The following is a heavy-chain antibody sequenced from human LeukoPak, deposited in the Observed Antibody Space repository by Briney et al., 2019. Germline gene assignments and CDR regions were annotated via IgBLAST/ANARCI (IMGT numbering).Heavy chain of an antibody. CDR1: GFTFSSYE. CDR3: ARDLSGVAGYTYGRGIDY. CDR2: ISSSGSTI. V-gene: IGHV3-48*03. J-gene: IGHJ4*02. Sequence: GGSLRLSCAGSGFTFSSYEMNWVRQAPGKGLEWVSYISSSGSTIYYADSVKGRFTISRDNAKTSLYLQMNSLRAEDTAVYYCARDLSGVAGYTYGRGIDYWGQGTLVTVSS. D-gene: IGHD5-18*01.